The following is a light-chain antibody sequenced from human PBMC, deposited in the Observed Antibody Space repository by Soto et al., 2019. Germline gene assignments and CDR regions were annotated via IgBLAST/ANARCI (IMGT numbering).Light chain of an antibody. J-gene: IGLJ1*01. CDR3: TSYTSDSTYV. CDR1: KNEVGRYNY. Sequence: QSALTQPASVSGSPGKLITISCTGNKNEVGRYNYVSWYQQHPGKAPKLMVYDVSNRPSWVFNRFSGSKSGITASLTISGPQAEDEADYYCTSYTSDSTYVFGTGTKVTVL. V-gene: IGLV2-14*01. CDR2: DVS.